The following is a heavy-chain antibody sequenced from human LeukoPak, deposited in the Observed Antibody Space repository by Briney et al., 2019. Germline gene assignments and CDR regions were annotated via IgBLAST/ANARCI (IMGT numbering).Heavy chain of an antibody. CDR2: IYYSGST. CDR1: GGSISSYY. J-gene: IGHJ3*02. Sequence: SETLSLTCTVSGGSISSYYWSWIRPPPGEGLEWIGYIYYSGSTNYNPSLKSRVTISVDTSKNQFSLKLSSVTAADTAVYYCARDKPHLRPLDIWGQGTMVTVSS. CDR3: ARDKPHLRPLDI. V-gene: IGHV4-59*01.